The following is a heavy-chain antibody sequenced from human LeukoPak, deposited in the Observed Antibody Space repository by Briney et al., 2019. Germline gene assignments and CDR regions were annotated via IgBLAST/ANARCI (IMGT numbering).Heavy chain of an antibody. CDR1: GGSFSGYY. D-gene: IGHD3-16*01. Sequence: SESLSLTSAVHGGSFSGYYWSWIRQPPGKGPAWIGEINHSGSTNYNPSLKSRFSISVDTSKNQFSLKLSSVTAADTAVYYCAIPLGGGLAFDPWGQGTLVTVSS. CDR3: AIPLGGGLAFDP. J-gene: IGHJ5*02. V-gene: IGHV4-34*01. CDR2: INHSGST.